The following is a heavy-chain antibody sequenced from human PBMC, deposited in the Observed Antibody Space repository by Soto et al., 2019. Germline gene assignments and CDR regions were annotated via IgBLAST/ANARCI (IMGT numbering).Heavy chain of an antibody. V-gene: IGHV3-48*02. CDR3: ERDLNYYYSPYSYSFDY. Sequence: EVQLVESGGGLVQPGGSLRLSCAASGFTFSSYSMNWVRQAPGKGLEWVSYISSSSSTIYYADSVKGRFTISRDNAKNSLYLQMNSLRDEDTAVYYCERDLNYYYSPYSYSFDYWGQGTLVTVSS. D-gene: IGHD3-16*01. CDR1: GFTFSSYS. CDR2: ISSSSSTI. J-gene: IGHJ4*02.